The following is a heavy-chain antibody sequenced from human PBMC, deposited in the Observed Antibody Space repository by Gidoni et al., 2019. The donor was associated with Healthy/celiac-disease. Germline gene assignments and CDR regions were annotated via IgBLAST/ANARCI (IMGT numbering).Heavy chain of an antibody. Sequence: EVQLVQSGAEVQKPGESLKISCKGSGYSFTSYWSGWVRQMPGKGLEWMGIIYPGDSDTRYSPSFQGQVTISADKSISTAYLQWSSLKASDTAMYYCARHNYDDFWSGNKGYYYYYGMDVWGQGTTVTVSS. CDR3: ARHNYDDFWSGNKGYYYYYGMDV. D-gene: IGHD3-3*01. CDR2: IYPGDSDT. J-gene: IGHJ6*02. CDR1: GYSFTSYW. V-gene: IGHV5-51*01.